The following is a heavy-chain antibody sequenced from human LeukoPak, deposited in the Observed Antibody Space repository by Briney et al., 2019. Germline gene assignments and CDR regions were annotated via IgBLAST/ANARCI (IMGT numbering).Heavy chain of an antibody. CDR3: ARDPYSGSYGADYYYYMDV. Sequence: GGSLRLSCAASGFTFSSYNMNWVRQTPGQGLEWVSSITSGSSHIYYADSVKGRFTISRDNAKSSLYLQMNGLRAEDTAVYYCARDPYSGSYGADYYYYMDVWGKGTTVTISS. CDR2: ITSGSSHI. V-gene: IGHV3-21*01. D-gene: IGHD1-26*01. CDR1: GFTFSSYN. J-gene: IGHJ6*03.